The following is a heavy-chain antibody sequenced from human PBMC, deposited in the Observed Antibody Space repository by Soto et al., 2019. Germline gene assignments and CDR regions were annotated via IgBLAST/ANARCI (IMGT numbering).Heavy chain of an antibody. CDR1: GFTLTNNG. J-gene: IGHJ6*02. V-gene: IGHV3-30*18. CDR3: AKDRGLAESGRWSHYYDGMDV. Sequence: QVQLLESGGGVVQPGRSLRLSCVASGFTLTNNGMHWVRQAPGQGLEWVAVISSDGSSKYYGDSVRGRFNISRDNSKKTLFLEMNSLRSEDTAVYYCAKDRGLAESGRWSHYYDGMDVWGQGTTVTVSS. D-gene: IGHD1-26*01. CDR2: ISSDGSSK.